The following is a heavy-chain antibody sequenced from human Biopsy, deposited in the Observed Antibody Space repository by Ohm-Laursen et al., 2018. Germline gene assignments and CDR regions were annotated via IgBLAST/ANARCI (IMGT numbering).Heavy chain of an antibody. D-gene: IGHD3-10*01. CDR2: ASATGAAT. Sequence: SLRLSCTASGFTFNDFAMAWVRRAPGKGLEWVSTASATGAATYYADSVKGRFIISRDNSKNTLYLQMDILRADDSAIYYCARQFASGRFYFDYWGQGTRVTVSS. V-gene: IGHV3-23*01. CDR3: ARQFASGRFYFDY. J-gene: IGHJ4*02. CDR1: GFTFNDFA.